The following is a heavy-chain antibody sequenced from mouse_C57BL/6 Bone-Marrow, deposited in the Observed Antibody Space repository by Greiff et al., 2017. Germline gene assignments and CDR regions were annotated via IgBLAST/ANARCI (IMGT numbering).Heavy chain of an antibody. CDR2: ISSGSSTI. CDR1: GFTFSDYG. J-gene: IGHJ1*03. Sequence: EVKLVESGGGLVKPGGSLKLSCAASGFTFSDYGMHWVRQAPEKGLEWVAYISSGSSTIYYADTVKGRFTISRDNAKNTLFLQMTSLRSEDTAMYYCARTYYYGSSLWYFDVWGTGTTVTVSS. V-gene: IGHV5-17*01. D-gene: IGHD1-1*01. CDR3: ARTYYYGSSLWYFDV.